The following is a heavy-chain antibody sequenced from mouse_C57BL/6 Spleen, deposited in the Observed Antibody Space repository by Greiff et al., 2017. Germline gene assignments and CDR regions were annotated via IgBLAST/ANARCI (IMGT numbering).Heavy chain of an antibody. D-gene: IGHD1-1*01. J-gene: IGHJ2*01. CDR2: IDPENGDT. Sequence: VQLQQSGAELVRPGASVKLSCTASGFNIKDDYMHWVKQRPEQGLEWIGWIDPENGDTEYASKFQGKATITADTSSNTAYLQLSSLTSEDTAVYYCTTGGTTVDYWGQGTTLTVSS. V-gene: IGHV14-4*01. CDR1: GFNIKDDY. CDR3: TTGGTTVDY.